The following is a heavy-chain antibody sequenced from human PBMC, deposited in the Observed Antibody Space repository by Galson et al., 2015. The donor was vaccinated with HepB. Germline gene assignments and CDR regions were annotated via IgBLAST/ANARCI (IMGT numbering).Heavy chain of an antibody. J-gene: IGHJ3*02. CDR1: GFTFSSYA. V-gene: IGHV3-30-3*01. Sequence: SLRLSCAASGFTFSSYAMHWVRQAPGKGLEWVAVISYDGSNKYYADSVKGRFTISRDNSKNTLYLQMNSLRAEDTAVYYCARTFYDSSGLDAFDIWGQGTMVTVSS. D-gene: IGHD3-22*01. CDR3: ARTFYDSSGLDAFDI. CDR2: ISYDGSNK.